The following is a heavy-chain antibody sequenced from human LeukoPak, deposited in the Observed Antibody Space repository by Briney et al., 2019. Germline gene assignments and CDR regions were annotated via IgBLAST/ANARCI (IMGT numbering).Heavy chain of an antibody. J-gene: IGHJ4*02. CDR2: ISGSGGTM. CDR1: GFTFSDYY. CDR3: ARGLSSGWYRPGY. D-gene: IGHD6-19*01. V-gene: IGHV3-11*01. Sequence: PGGSLRLSCAASGFTFSDYYMSWIRQAPGKGLEWVSYISGSGGTMYYADSVKGRFTISRDNAKNSLYLQMNSLRAEDTAVYYCARGLSSGWYRPGYWGQGTLVTVSS.